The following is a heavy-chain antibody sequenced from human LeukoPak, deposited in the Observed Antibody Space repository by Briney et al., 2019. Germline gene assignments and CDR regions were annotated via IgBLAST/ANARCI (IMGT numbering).Heavy chain of an antibody. CDR3: ARVSSSWHQDWYFDL. D-gene: IGHD6-13*01. CDR1: GGSISSYY. Sequence: SETLSLTCTVSGGSISSYYWSWIRQPAGKGLEWIGRIYTSGSTNYNPSLKSRVTISVDTSKNQFSLKLSSVTAADTVVYYCARVSSSWHQDWYFDLWGRGTMVTVSS. CDR2: IYTSGST. J-gene: IGHJ2*01. V-gene: IGHV4-4*07.